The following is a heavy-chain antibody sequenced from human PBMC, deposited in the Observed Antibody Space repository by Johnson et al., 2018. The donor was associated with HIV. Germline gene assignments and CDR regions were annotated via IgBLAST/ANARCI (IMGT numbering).Heavy chain of an antibody. Sequence: VQLVESGGDLVLPGGSLRLSCAASGFTFSNYAMSWVRQAPGKGLQWVSTISGSGGSTYYADSVKGRFTISRDNSKNTLYLQMNSLRAEDTAVYYCAKDLERSPGTARAVGGSFDIWGQGTMVTVSS. V-gene: IGHV3-23*04. CDR2: ISGSGGST. CDR3: AKDLERSPGTARAVGGSFDI. CDR1: GFTFSNYA. D-gene: IGHD6-19*01. J-gene: IGHJ3*02.